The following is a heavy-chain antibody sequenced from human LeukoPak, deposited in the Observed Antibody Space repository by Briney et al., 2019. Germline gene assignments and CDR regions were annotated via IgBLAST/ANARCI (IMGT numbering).Heavy chain of an antibody. CDR1: GFTFSSYS. CDR2: ISSSSSYI. D-gene: IGHD2-2*01. Sequence: GESLRLSCAASGFTFSSYSMNWVRQAPGKGLEWVSSISSSSSYIYYADSVKGRFTISRDNAKNSLYLQMNSLRAEDTAVYYCARGFRLYCSSTSCYFPNLFDYWGQGTLVTVSS. V-gene: IGHV3-21*01. CDR3: ARGFRLYCSSTSCYFPNLFDY. J-gene: IGHJ4*02.